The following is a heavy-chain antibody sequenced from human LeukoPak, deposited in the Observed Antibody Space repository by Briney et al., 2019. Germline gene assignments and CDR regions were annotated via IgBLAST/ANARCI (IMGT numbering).Heavy chain of an antibody. Sequence: PSETLSLTCTVSGGSISSYYWSWIRQPAGKGLEWIGRIYTSGSTNYNPSLKSRVTMSVDMSKNQFSLKLSSVTAADTAVYYCARDPPVWGSYRYTGGFDYWGQGTLVAVSS. J-gene: IGHJ4*02. CDR2: IYTSGST. CDR1: GGSISSYY. D-gene: IGHD3-16*02. V-gene: IGHV4-4*07. CDR3: ARDPPVWGSYRYTGGFDY.